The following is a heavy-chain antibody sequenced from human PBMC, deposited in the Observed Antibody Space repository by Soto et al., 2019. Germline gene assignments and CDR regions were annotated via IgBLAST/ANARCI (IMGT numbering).Heavy chain of an antibody. CDR2: IYSGGST. J-gene: IGHJ6*03. V-gene: IGHV3-66*01. CDR1: GFTVSSNY. CDR3: AEATTAYYYYMDV. D-gene: IGHD1-1*01. Sequence: GGSLRLSCAASGFTVSSNYMSWVRQAPGKGLEWVSVIYSGGSTYYADSVKGRFTISRDNSKNTLYLQMNSLRAEDTAVYYCAEATTAYYYYMDVWGKGTTVTVSS.